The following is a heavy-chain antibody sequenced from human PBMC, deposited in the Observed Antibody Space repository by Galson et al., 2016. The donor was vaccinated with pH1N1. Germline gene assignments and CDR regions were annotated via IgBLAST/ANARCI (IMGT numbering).Heavy chain of an antibody. J-gene: IGHJ6*02. CDR3: ARDVAPPGHYAMDV. CDR2: INPYGGDT. CDR1: GYTFTFTGYF. Sequence: SVKVSCKASGYTFTFTGYFIHWVRQAPGQGLEFEWMGRINPYGGDTDFAQNFQGRVTMTRDTSIGTAYMEVSRLTSDDTAIYYCARDVAPPGHYAMDVWGQGTTVTVSS. V-gene: IGHV1-2*06.